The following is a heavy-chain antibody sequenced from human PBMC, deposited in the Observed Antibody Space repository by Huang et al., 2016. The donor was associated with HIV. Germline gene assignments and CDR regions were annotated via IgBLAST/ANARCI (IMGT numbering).Heavy chain of an antibody. J-gene: IGHJ3*01. CDR1: GYTFTNYD. D-gene: IGHD3-10*01. CDR3: ARGFGINYNHEAFDV. V-gene: IGHV1-8*01. CDR2: MNPKSGNV. Sequence: QIQLAQSGAEVKKPGASVKVSCKASGYTFTNYDINWVRQASGQGLGWVGWMNPKSGNVGYTKKFQCRVAMLRNSSINTSYLEVTSLTSEDTAVYYCARGFGINYNHEAFDVWGQGTMVTVSS.